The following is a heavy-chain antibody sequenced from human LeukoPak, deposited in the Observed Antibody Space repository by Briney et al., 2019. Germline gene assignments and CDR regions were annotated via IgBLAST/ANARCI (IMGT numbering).Heavy chain of an antibody. V-gene: IGHV4-61*02. D-gene: IGHD2-15*01. CDR2: ISTSGST. Sequence: SQTLSLTCTVSGYSISSGTYYWTWIRQPAGKGLEWIGRISTSGSTNYNPSLKRRVTISVDTSKNQFSLKLSSVTAADTAVYYCARTTEGYCRGRSCYSYYYYMDVWGKGTTVTVSS. CDR1: GYSISSGTYY. J-gene: IGHJ6*03. CDR3: ARTTEGYCRGRSCYSYYYYMDV.